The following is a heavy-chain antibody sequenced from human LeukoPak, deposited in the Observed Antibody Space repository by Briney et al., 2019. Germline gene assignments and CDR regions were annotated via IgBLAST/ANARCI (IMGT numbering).Heavy chain of an antibody. CDR1: GYTFTDYD. V-gene: IGHV1-2*02. CDR2: INPNSGGT. D-gene: IGHD3-3*01. Sequence: ASVKVSCKASGYTFTDYDMHWVRQAPGQGLEWMGWINPNSGGTNYAQKFQGRVTMTRDTSISTADMALSRLRSDDTAVYYCATDTPSTSYDFWSGYKASYGMDVWGQGTTVTVSS. J-gene: IGHJ6*02. CDR3: ATDTPSTSYDFWSGYKASYGMDV.